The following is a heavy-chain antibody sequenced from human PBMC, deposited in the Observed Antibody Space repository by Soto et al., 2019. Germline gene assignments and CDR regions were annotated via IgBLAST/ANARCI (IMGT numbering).Heavy chain of an antibody. J-gene: IGHJ4*02. D-gene: IGHD6-19*01. V-gene: IGHV1-18*01. CDR2: ISAYNGNT. Sequence: ASVKVSCKASGYTFTSYGISCVRQAPGQGLEWMGWISAYNGNTNYAQKLQGRVTMTTDTSTSTAYMELRSLRSDDTAVYYCARDHSGYRSGWPTWGHYWGQGTLVNSPQ. CDR3: ARDHSGYRSGWPTWGHY. CDR1: GYTFTSYG.